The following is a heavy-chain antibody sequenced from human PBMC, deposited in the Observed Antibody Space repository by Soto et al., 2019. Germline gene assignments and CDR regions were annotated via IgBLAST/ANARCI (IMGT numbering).Heavy chain of an antibody. CDR3: ARTDCSSTSCYNYYYYGMDV. J-gene: IGHJ6*02. Sequence: ASVKVSCKTSGYSFTKYGLHWVRQAPGQRLKWMGWINPGNGDTKYSQKFQGGVTITRDTSATTAYMELSSLRSEDSAVFYCARTDCSSTSCYNYYYYGMDVWGQGTTVTVSS. CDR2: INPGNGDT. CDR1: GYSFTKYG. V-gene: IGHV1-3*01. D-gene: IGHD2-2*01.